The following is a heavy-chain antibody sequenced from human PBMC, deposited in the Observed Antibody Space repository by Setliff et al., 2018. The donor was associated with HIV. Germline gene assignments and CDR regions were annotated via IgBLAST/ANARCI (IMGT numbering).Heavy chain of an antibody. CDR3: AQITVMGY. V-gene: IGHV3-7*01. CDR1: GFIFSDFY. D-gene: IGHD4-4*01. J-gene: IGHJ4*02. Sequence: GGSLRLSCAASGFIFSDFYMSWIRQAPGKGREWVANIKHDGSEKFCLDSVRGRFTISRDNAKNSLYLQMNSLRAEDTAVYYCAQITVMGYWGQGTLVTVS. CDR2: IKHDGSEK.